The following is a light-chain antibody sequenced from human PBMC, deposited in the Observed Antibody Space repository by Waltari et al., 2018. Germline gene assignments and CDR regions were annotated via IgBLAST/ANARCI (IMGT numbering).Light chain of an antibody. CDR1: QSISSW. CDR2: KAS. Sequence: DIQITQSPSTLSASVGDRVTITSRASQSISSWLAWYQQKPGKAPKLLIYKASSLESGVPSRFSGSGSGTEFTLTISSLQRDDFATDYCQEYNSYTSCGGGTKVEIK. V-gene: IGKV1-5*03. CDR3: QEYNSYTS. J-gene: IGKJ4*01.